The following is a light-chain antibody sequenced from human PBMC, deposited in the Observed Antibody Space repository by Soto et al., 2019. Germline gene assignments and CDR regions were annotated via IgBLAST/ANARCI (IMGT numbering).Light chain of an antibody. CDR3: QQRSNLTT. V-gene: IGKV3-11*01. Sequence: VVAQSPATLSLSPEDGATLSCRASQSVDSYLVWYQQRPGQAPRLLIYDASKRATGVPARFSGSGSGTDFTLTISSLEPEHHAVYCCQQRSNLTTSAGRTKAAI. J-gene: IGKJ4*01. CDR2: DAS. CDR1: QSVDSY.